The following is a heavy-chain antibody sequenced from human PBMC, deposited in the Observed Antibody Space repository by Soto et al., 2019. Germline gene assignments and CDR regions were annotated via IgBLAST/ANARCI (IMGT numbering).Heavy chain of an antibody. CDR1: GGSFSGYY. J-gene: IGHJ6*02. Sequence: SETLSLTCAVYGGSFSGYYWSWIRQPPGKGLKWIGEINHSGSTNYNPSLKSRVTISVDTSKNQFSLKLSSVTAADTAVYYCARAPYYDFWSGYYTHYYGMDVWGQGTTVTVSS. CDR2: INHSGST. CDR3: ARAPYYDFWSGYYTHYYGMDV. V-gene: IGHV4-34*01. D-gene: IGHD3-3*01.